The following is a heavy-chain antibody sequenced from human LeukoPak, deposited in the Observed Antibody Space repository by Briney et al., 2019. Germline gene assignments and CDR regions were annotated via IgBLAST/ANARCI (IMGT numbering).Heavy chain of an antibody. CDR2: ISWNSGSI. Sequence: QPGGSLRLSCAASGFTFDDYAMHWVRQAPGKGLEWVSGISWNSGSIGYADSVKGRFTISRDNAKNSLYLQMNSLRAEDTALYYCAKDALYGGNSGGFDYWGQGTLVTVSS. D-gene: IGHD4-23*01. V-gene: IGHV3-9*01. CDR3: AKDALYGGNSGGFDY. CDR1: GFTFDDYA. J-gene: IGHJ4*02.